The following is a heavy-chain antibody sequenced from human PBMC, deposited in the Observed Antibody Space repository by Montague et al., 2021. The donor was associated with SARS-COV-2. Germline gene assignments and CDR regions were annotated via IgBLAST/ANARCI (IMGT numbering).Heavy chain of an antibody. V-gene: IGHV4-59*01. Sequence: SETLSLTCAVYGVSFSGYYWSWIRQAPGKGLGWIGYIYYSGGTNXNPSLKSRVTISVDTSKNQFSLKLSSVTAADTAVYYCARDPWRITIFGVVTRYGMDVWGQGTTVTVSS. CDR2: IYYSGGT. J-gene: IGHJ6*02. CDR3: ARDPWRITIFGVVTRYGMDV. CDR1: GVSFSGYY. D-gene: IGHD3-3*01.